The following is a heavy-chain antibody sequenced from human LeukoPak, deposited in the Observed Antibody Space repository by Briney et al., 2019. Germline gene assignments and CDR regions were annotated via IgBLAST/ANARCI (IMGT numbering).Heavy chain of an antibody. D-gene: IGHD6-19*01. J-gene: IGHJ4*02. V-gene: IGHV4-39*07. Sequence: PSETLSLTCTVSGGSISSSTSGWGWYWGWIRQPPGKGLEWIGSIYYSGSTYYNPSLKGRVTISVDTSKNQFSMNLNSVTAADTAVYCAQLVAGTHYHFDYWGQGTLVTVSS. CDR1: GGSISSSTSGWGWY. CDR3: QLVAGTHYHFDY. CDR2: IYYSGST.